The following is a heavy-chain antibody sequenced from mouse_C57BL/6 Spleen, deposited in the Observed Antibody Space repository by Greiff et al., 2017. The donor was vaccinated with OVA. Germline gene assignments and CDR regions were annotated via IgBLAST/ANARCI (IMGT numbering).Heavy chain of an antibody. Sequence: EVQLQQSGAELVRPGASVKLSCTASGFNIKDDYMHWVKQRPEQGLEWIGWIDPENGDTEYASKFQGKATITADTSSNTAYLQLSSLTSEDTAVYYCTTGDGSSPWGTGTTVTVSS. V-gene: IGHV14-4*01. CDR1: GFNIKDDY. CDR3: TTGDGSSP. D-gene: IGHD1-1*01. CDR2: IDPENGDT. J-gene: IGHJ1*03.